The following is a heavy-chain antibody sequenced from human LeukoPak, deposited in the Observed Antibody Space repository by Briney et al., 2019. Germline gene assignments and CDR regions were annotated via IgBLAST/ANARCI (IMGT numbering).Heavy chain of an antibody. CDR2: MNPNSGNT. Sequence: GASVKVSCKASGYTFTSYDINWVRQATGQGLEWMGWMNPNSGNTGYAQKFQGRVTMTRNTSISTAYMELSSLRSEDTAVYYCARDRYCSSTSCYVKIYYYGMDVWGQGTTVTVSS. V-gene: IGHV1-8*01. D-gene: IGHD2-2*01. CDR1: GYTFTSYD. J-gene: IGHJ6*02. CDR3: ARDRYCSSTSCYVKIYYYGMDV.